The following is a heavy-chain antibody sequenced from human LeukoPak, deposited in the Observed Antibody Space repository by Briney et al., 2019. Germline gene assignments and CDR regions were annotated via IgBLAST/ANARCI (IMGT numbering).Heavy chain of an antibody. CDR3: ARYGDYVFDL. CDR1: GGSISSYY. V-gene: IGHV4-59*01. D-gene: IGHD4-17*01. Sequence: SETLSLTCTVSGGSISSYYWSWIWQPPGKGLEWIGYIYYSGSTIYNPSLKSRVTISVDTSKNQFSLKLSSVTAADTAVYYCARYGDYVFDLWGQGTLVTVSS. J-gene: IGHJ4*02. CDR2: IYYSGST.